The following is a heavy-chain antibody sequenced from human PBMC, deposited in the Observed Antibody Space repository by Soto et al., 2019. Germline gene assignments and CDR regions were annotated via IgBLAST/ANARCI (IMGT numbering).Heavy chain of an antibody. Sequence: GESGKVWCKSTARTFRSYSISCVRQAPGQVLEWMGGIIPIFGTANYAQKFQGRVTITADKSTSTAYMELSSLRSEDTAVYYCARDGSSGPIIAAAGTYYYYGMDVWGQGTTVTVSS. J-gene: IGHJ6*02. D-gene: IGHD6-13*01. CDR1: ARTFRSYS. CDR3: ARDGSSGPIIAAAGTYYYYGMDV. CDR2: IIPIFGTA. V-gene: IGHV1-69*06.